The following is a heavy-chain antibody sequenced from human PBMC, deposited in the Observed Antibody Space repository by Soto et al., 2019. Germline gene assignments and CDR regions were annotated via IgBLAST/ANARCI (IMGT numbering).Heavy chain of an antibody. Sequence: GDALTIWCKASPDSSADYGICWVRQMPGKGLEWMGIIYPGDSDTRYSPSFQGQVTVSADKSISTAYLQWSSLKSSHTAMYSCARHVYIDVWGQGTTVPVSS. CDR2: IYPGDSDT. CDR3: ARHVYIDV. D-gene: IGHD2-8*01. V-gene: IGHV5-51*01. CDR1: PDSSADYG. J-gene: IGHJ6*02.